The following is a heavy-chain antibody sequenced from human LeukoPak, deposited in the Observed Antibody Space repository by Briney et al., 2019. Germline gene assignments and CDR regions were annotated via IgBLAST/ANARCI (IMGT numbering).Heavy chain of an antibody. D-gene: IGHD4-17*01. V-gene: IGHV4-31*03. CDR2: IYYSGIT. J-gene: IGHJ3*02. Sequence: SEPLSLTCTLSGGSISIGGYYGSWIRRHAGKGLEWIGYIYYSGITYYNPSLQSRVTISVDTSKTQFTLKLSSVTAADTAVYYCARASSHDYGDYRAAFDIWGQGTMVTVSS. CDR1: GGSISIGGYY. CDR3: ARASSHDYGDYRAAFDI.